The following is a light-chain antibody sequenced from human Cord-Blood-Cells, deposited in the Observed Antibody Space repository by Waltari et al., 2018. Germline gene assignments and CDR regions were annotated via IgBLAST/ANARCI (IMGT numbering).Light chain of an antibody. CDR2: DAS. Sequence: EIVLTQSPATLSLSPGERATLSCGASQSVSSYLAWYQQKPGQAPRLLIYDASNRATGIPARFSGSVSGTDCTLTISSLEPEDFAVYYCQQRSNWWTFGQGTKVEIK. J-gene: IGKJ1*01. V-gene: IGKV3-11*01. CDR3: QQRSNWWT. CDR1: QSVSSY.